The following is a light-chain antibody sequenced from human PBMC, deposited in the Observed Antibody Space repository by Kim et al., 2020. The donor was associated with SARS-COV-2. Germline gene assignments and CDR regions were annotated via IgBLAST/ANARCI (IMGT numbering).Light chain of an antibody. CDR3: QQYGSSPPYT. J-gene: IGKJ2*01. CDR2: GAS. CDR1: QSVSSSY. Sequence: SPGERATRGSRASQSVSSSYLAGYQQKPGQAPRRHIYGASSRATGIPDRFSGSGAGTDFTLTISRLEPEDFAVYYCQQYGSSPPYTFGQGTKLEI. V-gene: IGKV3-20*01.